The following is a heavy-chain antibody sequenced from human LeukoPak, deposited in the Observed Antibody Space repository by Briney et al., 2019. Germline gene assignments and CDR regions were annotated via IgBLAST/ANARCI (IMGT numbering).Heavy chain of an antibody. J-gene: IGHJ4*02. CDR3: ASGRQLGY. CDR1: GFTFSNYW. Sequence: GGSLRLSCAASGFTFSNYWMGWVRQAPGKGLEWVANIKEDGSEKYYVGSVKGRLTISRDNARNSLYLQMNSLRAEDTAVYYCASGRQLGYWGQGTLVTVSS. V-gene: IGHV3-7*01. D-gene: IGHD6-13*01. CDR2: IKEDGSEK.